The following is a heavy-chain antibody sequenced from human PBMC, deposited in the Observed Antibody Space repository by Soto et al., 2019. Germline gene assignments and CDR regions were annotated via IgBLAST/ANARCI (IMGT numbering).Heavy chain of an antibody. V-gene: IGHV3-33*01. D-gene: IGHD2-21*01. CDR3: AREKFADYYYGMDV. J-gene: IGHJ6*02. Sequence: PGGSLRFSCAASGFTFSSYGMHWVRQAPGKGLEWVAVIWYDGSNKYYADSVKGRFTISRDNSKNTLYLQMKSLRAEDTAVYYCAREKFADYYYGMDVWGQGTTVTVSS. CDR1: GFTFSSYG. CDR2: IWYDGSNK.